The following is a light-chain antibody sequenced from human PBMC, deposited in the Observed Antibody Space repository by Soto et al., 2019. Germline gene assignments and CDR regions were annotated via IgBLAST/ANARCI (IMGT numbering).Light chain of an antibody. CDR3: TSYTSDSTYV. V-gene: IGLV2-14*01. CDR1: STDVGRYNY. CDR2: DVS. Sequence: QSALTQPASVSGSPGQSITISCTGTSTDVGRYNYVSWYQQHTGKAPKLMVYDVSNRPSWVSNRFSGSKSGITASLTVSGLQAEDEADYYCTSYTSDSTYVFGTGTKLTVL. J-gene: IGLJ1*01.